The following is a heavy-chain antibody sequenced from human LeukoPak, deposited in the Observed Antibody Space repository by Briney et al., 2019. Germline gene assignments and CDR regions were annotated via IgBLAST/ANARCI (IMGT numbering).Heavy chain of an antibody. J-gene: IGHJ5*02. CDR3: ARQVVPLHPWFDP. V-gene: IGHV4-30-4*08. D-gene: IGHD2-2*01. CDR1: GGSISSGDYY. CDR2: IYYSGST. Sequence: PSQTLSLTCTVSGGSISSGDYYWSWIRQPPGKGLEWIGYIYYSGSTYYNPSLKSRVTISVDTSKNQFSLKLSSVAAADTAVYYCARQVVPLHPWFDPWGQGTLVTVSS.